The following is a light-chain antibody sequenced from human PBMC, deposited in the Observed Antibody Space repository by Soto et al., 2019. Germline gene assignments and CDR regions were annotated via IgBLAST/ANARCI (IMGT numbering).Light chain of an antibody. CDR2: DAS. V-gene: IGKV3-11*01. Sequence: EIVLTQSPATLSLSPGERATLSCRASQSVSSYLAWYQQKPGQAPRLLIYDASNRATGIPARFSGSGSGTDFALTIRSLEPEDFAVYYCQQRSNWAPAITFGQGTRLEIK. J-gene: IGKJ5*01. CDR3: QQRSNWAPAIT. CDR1: QSVSSY.